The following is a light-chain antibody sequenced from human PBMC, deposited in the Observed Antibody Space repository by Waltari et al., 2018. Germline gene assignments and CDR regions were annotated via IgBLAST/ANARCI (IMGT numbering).Light chain of an antibody. CDR1: QGINTY. Sequence: AIRMTQSPSSFSASTGDRVTITCRASQGINTYLAWYQQKPGKAPRLLISAASTLQGGVPSRFSGSGSGTDFTLTISSLQSEDFATYYCQQYYSYPRTFGPGTKVEIK. CDR2: AAS. J-gene: IGKJ1*01. V-gene: IGKV1-8*01. CDR3: QQYYSYPRT.